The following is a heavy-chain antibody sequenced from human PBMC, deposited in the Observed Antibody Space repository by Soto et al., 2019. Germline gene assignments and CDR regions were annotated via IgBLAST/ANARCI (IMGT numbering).Heavy chain of an antibody. CDR1: GFSFISHS. V-gene: IGHV3-21*01. Sequence: GWTLRLSCAPYGFSFISHSMGWLRQAPAKGLEWVSSISSSGSFMNYADSVKGRFTISRDNAKNSLYLQMSGLKDEDTAVYYCARDPPTGTTLDWADSWGQGTLVAVSS. J-gene: IGHJ4*02. CDR3: ARDPPTGTTLDWADS. D-gene: IGHD1-7*01. CDR2: ISSSGSFM.